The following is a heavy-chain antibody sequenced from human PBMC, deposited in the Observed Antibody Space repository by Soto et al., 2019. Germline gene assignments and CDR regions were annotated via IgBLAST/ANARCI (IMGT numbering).Heavy chain of an antibody. CDR1: GFTFSSYG. CDR2: IWYDGSNK. V-gene: IGHV3-33*01. D-gene: IGHD3-10*01. J-gene: IGHJ4*02. CDR3: ARESRTYGSGSYYSY. Sequence: QVQLVESGGGVVQPGRSLRLSCAASGFTFSSYGIHWVRQAPGKGLEWVAVIWYDGSNKYYADSVKGRFTISRDNSKNTLFLQMNSLRAEDTAVYYCARESRTYGSGSYYSYWGQGTLVAVSS.